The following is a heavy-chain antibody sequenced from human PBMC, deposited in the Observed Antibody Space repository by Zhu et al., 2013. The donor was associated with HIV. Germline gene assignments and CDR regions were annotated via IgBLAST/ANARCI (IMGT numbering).Heavy chain of an antibody. D-gene: IGHD2-2*01. Sequence: QVQLVQSGAEVKKPGASVKVSCKASGYTFTGYYIHWVRQAPGQGLEWMGWINPNSGGTNFAQKFQGSVTMTRDTSISAAYMELSRLRSDDTAVYYCAREQCSSTTCYQYMDVWGKGTTVTVSS. CDR3: AREQCSSTTCYQYMDV. V-gene: IGHV1-2*02. CDR1: GYTFTGYY. CDR2: INPNSGGT. J-gene: IGHJ6*03.